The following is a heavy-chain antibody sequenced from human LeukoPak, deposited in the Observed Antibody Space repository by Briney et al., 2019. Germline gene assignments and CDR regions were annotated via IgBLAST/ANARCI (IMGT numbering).Heavy chain of an antibody. J-gene: IGHJ4*02. CDR3: ARDTYYYGTGFDY. CDR1: GXTFSTYW. D-gene: IGHD3-10*01. V-gene: IGHV3-74*01. Sequence: GGSLRLSCAASGXTFSTYWMHWVRQSPGKGLVWVSRINGDGSSTAYADSVKGRFTISRDNAENTLYLQMNSLRADDTAVYYCARDTYYYGTGFDYWGQGALVTVSS. CDR2: INGDGSST.